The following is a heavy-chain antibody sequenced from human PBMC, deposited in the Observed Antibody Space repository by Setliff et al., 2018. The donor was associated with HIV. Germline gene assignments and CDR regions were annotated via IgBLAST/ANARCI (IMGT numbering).Heavy chain of an antibody. CDR1: GFTFSSSE. CDR2: ISSNGGST. CDR3: VKARVDGDYYYYYYMDV. J-gene: IGHJ6*03. V-gene: IGHV3-64D*09. Sequence: PGGSLRLSCAASGFTFSSSEMNWVRQAPGKGLEWVSYISSNGGSTYYADSVKGRFTISRDNSKNTLYLQMSSLRAEDTAVYYCVKARVDGDYYYYYYMDVWGKGTTVTVSS. D-gene: IGHD4-17*01.